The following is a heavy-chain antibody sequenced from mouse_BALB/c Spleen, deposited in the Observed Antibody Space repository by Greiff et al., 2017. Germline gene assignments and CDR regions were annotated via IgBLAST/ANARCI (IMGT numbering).Heavy chain of an antibody. D-gene: IGHD4-1*01. J-gene: IGHJ2*01. CDR3: ARPPNWDEGFDY. CDR1: GYSFTSYY. CDR2: IDPYNGGT. Sequence: VQLKQSGPELMKPGASVKISCKASGYSFTSYYMHWVKQSHGKSLEWIGYIDPYNGGTSYNQKFKGKATLTVDKSSSTAYMHLNSLTSEDSAVYYCARPPNWDEGFDYWGQGTTLTVSS. V-gene: IGHV1S135*01.